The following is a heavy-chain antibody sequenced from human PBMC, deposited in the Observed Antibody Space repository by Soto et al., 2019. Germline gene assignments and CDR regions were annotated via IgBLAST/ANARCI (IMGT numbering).Heavy chain of an antibody. CDR1: GYTFTSYY. CDR2: INPSGGST. D-gene: IGHD3-3*01. Sequence: VKVSCKASGYTFTSYYMHWVRQAPGQGLEWMGIINPSGGSTSYAQKFQGRVTMTRDTSTSTVYMELSSLRSEDTAVYYCARESYYDFWSGYSPVDYYYYGMDVWGQGTTVTVSS. CDR3: ARESYYDFWSGYSPVDYYYYGMDV. V-gene: IGHV1-46*01. J-gene: IGHJ6*02.